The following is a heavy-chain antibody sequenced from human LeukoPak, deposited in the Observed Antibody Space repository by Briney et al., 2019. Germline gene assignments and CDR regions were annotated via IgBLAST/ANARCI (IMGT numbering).Heavy chain of an antibody. CDR3: ARGPIEVVTPHAFDI. CDR1: GYTLTELS. D-gene: IGHD2-21*02. Sequence: ASVKVSCKVSGYTLTELSMHWVRQAPGKGLEWMGGFDPEDGETIYAQKFQGRVTMTTDTSTSTAYMELRSLRSDDTAVYYCARGPIEVVTPHAFDIWGQGTMVTVSS. CDR2: FDPEDGET. J-gene: IGHJ3*02. V-gene: IGHV1-24*01.